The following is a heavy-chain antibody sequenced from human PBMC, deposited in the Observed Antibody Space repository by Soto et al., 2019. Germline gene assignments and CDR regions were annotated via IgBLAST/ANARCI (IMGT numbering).Heavy chain of an antibody. Sequence: SQTLPLTCVISGDSVSIYSGAWNWIRQSPSRGLEWLGRTYYRSKWYSYYAQSVKSRITINPDTSKNQFSLHLSSVTPEDTAVDYCARVQHPAYFDYWGQGTPVTVSS. V-gene: IGHV6-1*01. CDR1: GDSVSIYSGA. CDR3: ARVQHPAYFDY. CDR2: TYYRSKWYS. J-gene: IGHJ4*02.